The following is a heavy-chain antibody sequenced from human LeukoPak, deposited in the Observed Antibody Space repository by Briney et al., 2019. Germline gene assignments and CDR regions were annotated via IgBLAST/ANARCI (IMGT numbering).Heavy chain of an antibody. CDR3: ARGRGVVAPR. Sequence: PGGSLRLSCAASGFIFSTYAMLWARQTPGKGLEWVSTISDSGARTYYADSVKGRFTISRDNSRDTLYLQMSSLRAEDTAIYYCARGRGVVAPRWGQGTLVTVSS. CDR2: ISDSGART. V-gene: IGHV3-23*01. D-gene: IGHD3-10*01. CDR1: GFIFSTYA. J-gene: IGHJ4*02.